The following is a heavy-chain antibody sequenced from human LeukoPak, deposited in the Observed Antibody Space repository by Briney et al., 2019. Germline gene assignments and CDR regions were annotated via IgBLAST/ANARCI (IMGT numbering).Heavy chain of an antibody. CDR1: GYTFTSYD. V-gene: IGHV1-8*01. D-gene: IGHD2-8*01. J-gene: IGHJ4*02. CDR3: ARDPPGVRYGRPIFDY. CDR2: MNPNSGNT. Sequence: GASVKVSCKASGYTFTSYDINWVRQATGQGLEWMGWMNPNSGNTGYAQKFQGRVTMTRNTSISTAYMELSRLRSDDTAVYYCARDPPGVRYGRPIFDYWGQGTLLTVSS.